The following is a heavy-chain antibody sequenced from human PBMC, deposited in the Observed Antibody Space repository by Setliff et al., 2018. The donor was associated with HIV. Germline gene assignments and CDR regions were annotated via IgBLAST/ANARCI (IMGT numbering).Heavy chain of an antibody. V-gene: IGHV4-59*01. J-gene: IGHJ4*02. CDR1: GGSITGYY. CDR2: IFYSGTT. CDR3: ARVNALIRAPFDY. Sequence: SETLSLTCTVSGGSITGYYWSWVRQPPGKGLEWIGYIFYSGTTNYSPSLNSRATISVDTSKNSFSLRLSSVTAADTAVYYCARVNALIRAPFDYWGQGALVTVS.